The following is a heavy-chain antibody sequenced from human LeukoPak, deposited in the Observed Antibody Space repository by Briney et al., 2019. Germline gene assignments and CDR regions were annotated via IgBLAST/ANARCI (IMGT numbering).Heavy chain of an antibody. CDR2: IYYRGST. V-gene: IGHV4-59*01. CDR3: ASGSSGWYYRIDY. J-gene: IGHJ4*02. D-gene: IGHD6-19*01. CDR1: GGSISSYY. Sequence: SETLSLTCTVSGGSISSYYWSWIRQPPGKGLEWIGYIYYRGSTNYNPSLKSRVTISVDTSKNQFSLKLSSVTAADTAVYYCASGSSGWYYRIDYWGQGTLVTVSS.